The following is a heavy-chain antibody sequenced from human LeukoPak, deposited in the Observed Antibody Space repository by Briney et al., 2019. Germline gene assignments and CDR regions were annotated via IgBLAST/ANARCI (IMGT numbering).Heavy chain of an antibody. J-gene: IGHJ4*02. CDR1: GFTFSSYG. D-gene: IGHD2-21*02. CDR2: ISYDGSNK. CDR3: ANPGIGSDIGY. Sequence: TGVSLRLSCAASGFTFSSYGMHWVRQAPGKGLERVAVISYDGSNKYYADSVKGRFTISRDNSKNTLYLQMNSLRAEDTAVYYCANPGIGSDIGYWGQGTLVTVSS. V-gene: IGHV3-30*18.